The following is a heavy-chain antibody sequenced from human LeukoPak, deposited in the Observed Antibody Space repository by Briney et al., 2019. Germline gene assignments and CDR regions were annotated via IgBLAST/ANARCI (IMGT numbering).Heavy chain of an antibody. V-gene: IGHV4-34*01. CDR3: ARGSRGSAND. CDR1: GGSFSGYI. D-gene: IGHD3-10*01. J-gene: IGHJ4*02. Sequence: SETLSLTCAVYGGSFSGYIWSWIRQPPGKGLEWIGEINHSGSTNYNPSLKSRVSISLDTSKNRFSLKLSSVTAADTAVYYCARGSRGSANDWGQGTLVTVSS. CDR2: INHSGST.